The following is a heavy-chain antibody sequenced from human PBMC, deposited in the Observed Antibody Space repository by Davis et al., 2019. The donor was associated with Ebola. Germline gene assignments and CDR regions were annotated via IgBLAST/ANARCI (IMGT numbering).Heavy chain of an antibody. CDR3: ARRKWSGFMDV. CDR2: IYYSGST. V-gene: IGHV4-59*05. Sequence: MPSETLSLTCAASGFTFRTYGMSWVRQAPGKGLEWIGCIYYSGSTYYNPSLKSRVTISVDTSKTQFSLKLCSVTAADTAVYYCARRKWSGFMDVWGKGTTVTVSS. CDR1: GFTFRTYG. J-gene: IGHJ6*04. D-gene: IGHD3-3*01.